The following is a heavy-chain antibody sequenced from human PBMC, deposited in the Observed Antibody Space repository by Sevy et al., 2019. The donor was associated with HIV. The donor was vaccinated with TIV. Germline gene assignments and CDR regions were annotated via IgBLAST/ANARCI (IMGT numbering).Heavy chain of an antibody. D-gene: IGHD3-22*01. CDR1: GFTFGRYA. CDR2: ISGSGGSGDKT. CDR3: ARKYDSSGYFDY. Sequence: GGSLRLSCAASGFTFGRYAMNWVRQAPGKGLEWVSGISGSGGSGDKTNYADSVKGRFTISRDESKNSLYLQLNSLRAEDTAIYYCARKYDSSGYFDYWGQGTLVTVSS. V-gene: IGHV3-23*01. J-gene: IGHJ4*02.